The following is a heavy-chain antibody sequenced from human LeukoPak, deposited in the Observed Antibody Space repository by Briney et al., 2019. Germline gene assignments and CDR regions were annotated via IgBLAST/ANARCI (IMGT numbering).Heavy chain of an antibody. CDR2: ISTDGSST. CDR3: VSGNVNGGIDY. CDR1: RFTFSSYW. J-gene: IGHJ4*02. V-gene: IGHV3-74*01. Sequence: PGGSLRLSCAASRFTFSSYWMHWVRQAPGKGLVWVSRISTDGSSTKYADLVEGRFAISRDNAKNSLYLQMNSLRAEDTAIYYCVSGNVNGGIDYWGQGTLVTVSS. D-gene: IGHD1-1*01.